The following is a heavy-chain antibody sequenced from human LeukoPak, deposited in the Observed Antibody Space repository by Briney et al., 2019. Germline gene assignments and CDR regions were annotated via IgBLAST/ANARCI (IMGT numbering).Heavy chain of an antibody. Sequence: PGGSLRLSCAASGFTFSSYWMHWVRQAPGKGLVWVAFIRYDGSKKYYADSVKGRFTISRDNSKNTLYLQMNSLRAEDTAVYYCAKVPRMNIVVVVAATQDDYWGQGTLVTVSS. J-gene: IGHJ4*02. D-gene: IGHD2-15*01. CDR2: IRYDGSKK. CDR1: GFTFSSYW. CDR3: AKVPRMNIVVVVAATQDDY. V-gene: IGHV3-30*02.